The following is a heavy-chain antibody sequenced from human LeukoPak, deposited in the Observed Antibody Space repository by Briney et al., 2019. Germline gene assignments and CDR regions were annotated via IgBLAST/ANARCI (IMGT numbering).Heavy chain of an antibody. Sequence: GGSLRLSCAASGFTFDDYGMSWVRQAPGKGLEWVSGINWNGGNTGYADSVKGRFTISRDNAKNSLYLQMNSLRAEDTALYYCARACSGYENYYYYYYMDVWGKGTTVTVSS. D-gene: IGHD5-12*01. CDR1: GFTFDDYG. CDR3: ARACSGYENYYYYYYMDV. V-gene: IGHV3-20*04. CDR2: INWNGGNT. J-gene: IGHJ6*03.